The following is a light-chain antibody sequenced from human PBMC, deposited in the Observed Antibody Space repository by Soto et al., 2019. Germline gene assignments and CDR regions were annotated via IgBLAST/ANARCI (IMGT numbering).Light chain of an antibody. V-gene: IGKV1-27*01. CDR3: QKYNSAPLT. CDR1: QSISNY. CDR2: AAS. J-gene: IGKJ4*01. Sequence: DSQITQSRSSLSASVGDRVTITCRASQSISNYFAWYQQKPGRVPKLLIYAASTLQSGVPSRFSGSGSGTDFTLTISSLQPEDVATYYCQKYNSAPLTFGGGTKVDIK.